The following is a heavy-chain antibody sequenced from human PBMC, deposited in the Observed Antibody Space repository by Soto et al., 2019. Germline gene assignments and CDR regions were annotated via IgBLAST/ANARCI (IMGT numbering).Heavy chain of an antibody. V-gene: IGHV4-39*01. J-gene: IGHJ5*02. D-gene: IGHD3-16*02. CDR1: NGSISNPIYY. Sequence: QLQLQESGPGLVKPSETLSLTCTVSNGSISNPIYYWGWVRQAPGKGLEWIGSIFYRGNTYYNPSLKSRVTISVDTSKNHFSLTLNSVTAADPALDFCAGRSTLASVKRVVGKISNYNWFDPWGQGTLVTVSS. CDR3: AGRSTLASVKRVVGKISNYNWFDP. CDR2: IFYRGNT.